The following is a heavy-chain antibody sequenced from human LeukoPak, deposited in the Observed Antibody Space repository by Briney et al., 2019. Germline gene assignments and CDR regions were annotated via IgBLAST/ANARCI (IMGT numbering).Heavy chain of an antibody. CDR1: GYTFTGYY. D-gene: IGHD6-13*01. Sequence: ASVKVSCKASGYTFTGYYMHWVRQAPGKGLEWMGGFDPEDGETIYAQKFQGRVTMTEDTSTDTAYMELSSLRSEDTAVYYCATPGQQLVRAFDIWGQGTMVTVSS. CDR3: ATPGQQLVRAFDI. CDR2: FDPEDGET. V-gene: IGHV1-24*01. J-gene: IGHJ3*02.